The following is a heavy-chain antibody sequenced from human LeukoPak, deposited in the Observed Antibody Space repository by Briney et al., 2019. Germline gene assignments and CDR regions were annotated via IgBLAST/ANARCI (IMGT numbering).Heavy chain of an antibody. D-gene: IGHD6-13*01. V-gene: IGHV3-23*01. J-gene: IGHJ4*02. CDR3: AKVDGVRAAPGRGRVDS. Sequence: GSLRLSCAASGFPFSSYVMTWVRPAPGKGLGWVSGIRGSGGSTYDADSVKGRFTVSRDNSKSTLYLQLNSLRVEDTAVYYCAKVDGVRAAPGRGRVDSWGQGTLVTVSS. CDR1: GFPFSSYV. CDR2: IRGSGGST.